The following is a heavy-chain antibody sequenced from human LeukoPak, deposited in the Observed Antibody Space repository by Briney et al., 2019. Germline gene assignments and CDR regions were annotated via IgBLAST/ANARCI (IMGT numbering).Heavy chain of an antibody. V-gene: IGHV5-51*01. Sequence: GESLRISCKGSGYDFTAHWNAWVRQKPGKGLEWMGNINAANSDTTYSPSFQGQVTLSVDKSISTAYLQLSSLKASDTAMYYCARHYSYNWFGYWGQGSPVTVSS. J-gene: IGHJ4*02. D-gene: IGHD5-24*01. CDR2: INAANSDT. CDR3: ARHYSYNWFGY. CDR1: GYDFTAHW.